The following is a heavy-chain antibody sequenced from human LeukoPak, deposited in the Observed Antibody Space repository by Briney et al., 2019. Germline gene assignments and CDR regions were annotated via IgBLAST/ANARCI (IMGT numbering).Heavy chain of an antibody. CDR2: INHSGST. J-gene: IGHJ4*02. D-gene: IGHD6-19*01. CDR3: ARGSPTSIAVAVPQSDSDY. CDR1: GGSFSGYY. Sequence: SETLSLTCAVSGGSFSGYYWSWIRQPAGKGLECIGEINHSGSTNYNPSLKSRVTISVDTSKNQFSLKLSSVTAADTAVYYCARGSPTSIAVAVPQSDSDYWGQGTLVTVSS. V-gene: IGHV4-34*01.